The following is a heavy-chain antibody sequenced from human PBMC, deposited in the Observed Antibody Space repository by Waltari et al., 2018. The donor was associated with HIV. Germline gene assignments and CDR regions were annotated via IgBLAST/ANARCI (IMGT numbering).Heavy chain of an antibody. CDR1: AFTLTSHW. J-gene: IGHJ6*02. D-gene: IGHD3-3*01. CDR2: IKDDGNEK. CDR3: VRENDFGTIFFNYYYAMDV. V-gene: IGHV3-7*01. Sequence: IQFVESGGGLVQRGGSLRLSCTASAFTLTSHWMGGSLTAPGKGLEWVANIKDDGNEKYYVNSVRGRFTISRDNANNSLYLEMNRLRDEDTAVYYCVRENDFGTIFFNYYYAMDVWGQGTSVTVSS.